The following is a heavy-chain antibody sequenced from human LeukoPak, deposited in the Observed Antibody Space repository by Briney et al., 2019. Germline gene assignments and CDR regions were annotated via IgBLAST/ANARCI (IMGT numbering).Heavy chain of an antibody. CDR1: GFTFSSYA. CDR2: ISGSGGST. J-gene: IGHJ4*02. Sequence: GGSLRLSCAASGFTFSSYAMSWVRQAPGKGLEWVSAISGSGGSTYYADSVKGRFTISRDNSKNTLYLQMNSLRSEDTAVYYCAKAKCSSTSCYTQNDYWGQGTLVTVSS. CDR3: AKAKCSSTSCYTQNDY. V-gene: IGHV3-23*01. D-gene: IGHD2-2*02.